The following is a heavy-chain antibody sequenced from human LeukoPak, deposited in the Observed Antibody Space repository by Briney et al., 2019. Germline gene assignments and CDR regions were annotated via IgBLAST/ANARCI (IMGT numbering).Heavy chain of an antibody. Sequence: SETLSLTCTVSGGSISTYYWSWIRQSPGKGLEWIGYIYYSGTTNYNPSLKSRATISVVTSKNHFSLKLNSVTAADTAVYYCAREDPQTTVPEGLDVWGQGTTVTVSS. V-gene: IGHV4-59*01. J-gene: IGHJ6*02. D-gene: IGHD4-17*01. CDR3: AREDPQTTVPEGLDV. CDR1: GGSISTYY. CDR2: IYYSGTT.